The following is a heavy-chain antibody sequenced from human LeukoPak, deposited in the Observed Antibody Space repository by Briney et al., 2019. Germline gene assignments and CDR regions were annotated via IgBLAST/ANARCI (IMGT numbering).Heavy chain of an antibody. CDR1: GDSLSNYY. J-gene: IGHJ4*02. D-gene: IGHD5-24*01. CDR2: IYDSATDDSGRT. CDR3: ARQNREMATIQIEY. V-gene: IGHV4-59*08. Sequence: SETLSLTCTVFGDSLSNYYWSWIRQSPGRGLEWIGFIYDSATDDSGRTDYNPSLKRRVTISADTSKNQFSLKLTSVTAADTAVYYCARQNREMATIQIEYWGQGTLVTVSS.